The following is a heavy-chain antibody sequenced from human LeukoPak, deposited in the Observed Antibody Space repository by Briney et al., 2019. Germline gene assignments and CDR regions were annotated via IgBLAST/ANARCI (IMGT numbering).Heavy chain of an antibody. J-gene: IGHJ4*02. CDR1: GFTLNTYG. Sequence: GGSLRLSCAASGFTLNTYGMHWVRQAPGEGLEWVAFIRFDGSNKYYADSVKGRFTISRDNSKNTLYLQMKSLRPEDTAVYYCARGYGYCSSASCSGNWGQGTLVTVSS. CDR3: ARGYGYCSSASCSGN. D-gene: IGHD2-2*03. V-gene: IGHV3-30*02. CDR2: IRFDGSNK.